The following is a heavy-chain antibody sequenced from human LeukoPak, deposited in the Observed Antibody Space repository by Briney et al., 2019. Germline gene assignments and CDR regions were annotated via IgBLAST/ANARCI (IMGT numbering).Heavy chain of an antibody. CDR1: GYTFTRYG. V-gene: IGHV1-69*13. CDR2: IIPIFGTA. CDR3: ARENSGPAMIGFDY. Sequence: GASVKVSCKASGYTFTRYGITWVRQAPGQGLEWMGGIIPIFGTANYAQKFQGRVTITADESTSTAYMELSSLRSEDTAVYYCARENSGPAMIGFDYWGQGTLVTVSS. D-gene: IGHD3-22*01. J-gene: IGHJ4*02.